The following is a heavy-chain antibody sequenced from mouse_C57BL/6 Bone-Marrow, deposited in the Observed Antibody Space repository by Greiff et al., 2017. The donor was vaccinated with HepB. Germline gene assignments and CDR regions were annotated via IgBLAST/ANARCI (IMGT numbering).Heavy chain of an antibody. CDR1: GYTFTDYE. V-gene: IGHV1-15*01. Sequence: VQLVESGAELVRPGASVTLSCKASGYTFTDYEMHWVKQTPVHGLEWIGAIDPETGGTAYNQKFKGKAILTADKSSSTAYMELRSLTSEDSAVYYGTRGDLYDRHAMDYWGQGTSVTVSS. CDR3: TRGDLYDRHAMDY. CDR2: IDPETGGT. D-gene: IGHD2-12*01. J-gene: IGHJ4*01.